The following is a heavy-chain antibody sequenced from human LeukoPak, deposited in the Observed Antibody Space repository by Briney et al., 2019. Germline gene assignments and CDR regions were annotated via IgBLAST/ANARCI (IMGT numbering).Heavy chain of an antibody. V-gene: IGHV3-33*01. CDR1: GFTFSSYG. J-gene: IGHJ4*02. Sequence: PGGSLRLSCAASGFTFSSYGMHWVRQAPGKGLEWVAVIWYDGSNKYYADAVKGRFTISRDNSKNTLYLQMNSLRAEDTAVYYCAREGHCSYTSCYPSFDYWGQGTLVTVSS. CDR2: IWYDGSNK. D-gene: IGHD2-2*01. CDR3: AREGHCSYTSCYPSFDY.